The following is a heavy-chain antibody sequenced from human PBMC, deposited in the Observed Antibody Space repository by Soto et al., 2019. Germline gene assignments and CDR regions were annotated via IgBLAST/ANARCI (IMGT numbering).Heavy chain of an antibody. CDR3: ARLYGGGYYSPDY. CDR2: IYYSGST. J-gene: IGHJ4*02. D-gene: IGHD3-3*01. CDR1: GGSISSSSFF. Sequence: QVQLQESGTGLGKSSETLSLTCTVSGGSISSSSFFWGWIRQPPGRGLEWIGSIYYSGSTYYNPSLKSRVTMSADTSKNQFFLQLRSVTAADTAVYYCARLYGGGYYSPDYWGQGTLVAVSS. V-gene: IGHV4-39*01.